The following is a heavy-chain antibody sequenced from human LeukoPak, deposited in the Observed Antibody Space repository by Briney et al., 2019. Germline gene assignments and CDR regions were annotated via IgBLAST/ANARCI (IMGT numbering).Heavy chain of an antibody. CDR3: ASTPDWNYLPGY. CDR1: GFTFSSCS. V-gene: IGHV3-21*01. Sequence: GGSLRLSCAASGFTFSSCSMNWVRQAPGKGLEWVSSISSSSSYIYYADSVKGRFTISRDNAKNSLYLQMNSLRAEDTAVYYCASTPDWNYLPGYWGQGTLVTVSS. J-gene: IGHJ4*02. CDR2: ISSSSSYI. D-gene: IGHD1-7*01.